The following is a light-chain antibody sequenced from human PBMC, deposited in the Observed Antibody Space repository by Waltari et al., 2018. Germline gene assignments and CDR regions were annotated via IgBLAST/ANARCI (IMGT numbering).Light chain of an antibody. CDR3: QHYVRLPVT. CDR1: QSLGTF. CDR2: GAS. V-gene: IGKV3-20*01. Sequence: EIVLTQSPGTLSLSPGERVTLSCRASQSLGTFLAWYQQKPGQPPRPLIYGASIRAAGIPDRVSGSGSGTDFSLTISRLEPEDFAVYYCQHYVRLPVTFGQGTKVQIK. J-gene: IGKJ1*01.